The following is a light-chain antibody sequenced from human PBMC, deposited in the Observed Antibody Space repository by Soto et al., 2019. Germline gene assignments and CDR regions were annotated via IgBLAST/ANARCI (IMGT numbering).Light chain of an antibody. CDR3: QQRYNWPLT. Sequence: DIVLTQSPGTLSLSPGETAYLSCRASQNVDTYLAWYQQRPGRAPRLLMSEASRRAAGIPARFSGTGSGTDFTLIINSLEPEDVAVYYCQQRYNWPLTFGAGTRVEI. CDR2: EAS. CDR1: QNVDTY. J-gene: IGKJ4*01. V-gene: IGKV3-11*01.